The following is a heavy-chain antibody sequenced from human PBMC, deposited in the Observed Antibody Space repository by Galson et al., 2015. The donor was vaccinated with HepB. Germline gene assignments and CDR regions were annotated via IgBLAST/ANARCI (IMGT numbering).Heavy chain of an antibody. Sequence: SLRLSCAASGFTFSSYSMNWVRQAPGKGLEWVSSISSSSSYIYYADSVKGRFTISRDNAKNSLYLQMNSLRAEDTAVYYCASDLGGAVQNYYYYGMDVWGQGTTVTVSS. CDR3: ASDLGGAVQNYYYYGMDV. CDR1: GFTFSSYS. V-gene: IGHV3-21*01. D-gene: IGHD1-1*01. CDR2: ISSSSSYI. J-gene: IGHJ6*02.